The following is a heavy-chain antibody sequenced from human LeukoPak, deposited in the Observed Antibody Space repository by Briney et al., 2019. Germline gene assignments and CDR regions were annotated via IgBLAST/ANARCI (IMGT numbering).Heavy chain of an antibody. V-gene: IGHV4-30-4*08. CDR2: IYYSGSP. J-gene: IGHJ3*02. Sequence: PSQTLSLTCTVSGGSISSGDYYWSWIRQPPGKGLEWLGYIYYSGSPYYNPSLKSRVTISVDTSKNHYSLKLSSVIAATTPVYYCARDRNYSNNDAFDIWGQGTMVTVSS. CDR1: GGSISSGDYY. CDR3: ARDRNYSNNDAFDI. D-gene: IGHD4-11*01.